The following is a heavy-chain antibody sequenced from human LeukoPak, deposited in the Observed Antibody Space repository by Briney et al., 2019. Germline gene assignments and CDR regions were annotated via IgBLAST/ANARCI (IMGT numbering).Heavy chain of an antibody. D-gene: IGHD5-24*01. CDR3: ARELYKGYKGDY. Sequence: PSETLSLTCAVYGGSFSGFYWGWIRQPPGKGLEWIGVINHSGSTNSHPSLRSRATISVDTSRNPFSLKLSSVTAATTAFYYGARELYKGYKGDYWGQGTHVTVSS. V-gene: IGHV4-34*01. CDR2: INHSGST. CDR1: GGSFSGFY. J-gene: IGHJ4*02.